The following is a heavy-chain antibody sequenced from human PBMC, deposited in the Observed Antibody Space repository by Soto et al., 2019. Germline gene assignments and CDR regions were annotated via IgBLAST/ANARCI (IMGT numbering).Heavy chain of an antibody. CDR3: AAAAGTLPFDY. CDR2: IVVGSGNT. V-gene: IGHV1-58*02. D-gene: IGHD6-13*01. CDR1: GFTFTSSA. J-gene: IGHJ4*02. Sequence: ASVKVSCKASGFTFTSSAMQWVRQARGQRLEWIGWIVVGSGNTNYAQKFQERVTITRDMYTSTAYMELSSLRSEDTAVYFCAAAAGTLPFDYWGQGTLVTVSS.